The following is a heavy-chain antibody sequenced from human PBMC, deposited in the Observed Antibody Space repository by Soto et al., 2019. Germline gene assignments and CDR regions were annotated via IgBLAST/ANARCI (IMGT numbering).Heavy chain of an antibody. V-gene: IGHV4-59*01. J-gene: IGHJ4*02. CDR2: IYYSGST. Sequence: SETLSLTCTVSGGSISSYYWSWIRQPPGKGLEWIGYIYYSGSTNYNPSLKSRVTISVDTSKNQFSLKLSSVTAADTAVYYCATDTYCPAACYRGHGNWGQGTLVTVSS. CDR1: GGSISSYY. D-gene: IGHD2-8*02. CDR3: ATDTYCPAACYRGHGN.